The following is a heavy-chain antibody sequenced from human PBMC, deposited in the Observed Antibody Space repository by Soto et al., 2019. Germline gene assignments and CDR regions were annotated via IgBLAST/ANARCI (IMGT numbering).Heavy chain of an antibody. Sequence: EAQLLDSGGGLVQPGGSLGLSFAASGFTFNNYAMNWVRQAPGMGLEWVATISNTGGGTYYADSVNGRFTISRDNSKNTLYLHMSILRVEDTAVYYCAKDRLAGNFDYGCQGTPVTVS. J-gene: IGHJ4*02. V-gene: IGHV3-23*01. CDR2: ISNTGGGT. CDR3: AKDRLAGNFDY. CDR1: GFTFNNYA.